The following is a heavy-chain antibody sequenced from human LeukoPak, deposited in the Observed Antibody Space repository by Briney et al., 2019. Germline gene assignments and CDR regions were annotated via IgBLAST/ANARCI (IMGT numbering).Heavy chain of an antibody. CDR1: GFTLSSYA. V-gene: IGHV3-23*01. Sequence: PGGSLRLSCAASGFTLSSYAMSWVRQAPGKGLEWVSAISGSGGRTYYADSVKGRFTISRDNSKNTLYLRMNSLRAEATAVYYCAKSMIVVDNPSGLDYWGQGTLVTVSS. J-gene: IGHJ4*02. CDR3: AKSMIVVDNPSGLDY. CDR2: ISGSGGRT. D-gene: IGHD3-22*01.